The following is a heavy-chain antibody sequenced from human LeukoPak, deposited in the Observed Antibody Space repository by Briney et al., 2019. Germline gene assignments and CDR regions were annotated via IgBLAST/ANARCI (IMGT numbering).Heavy chain of an antibody. CDR1: GGSITSSSYY. J-gene: IGHJ4*02. D-gene: IGHD5-24*01. CDR2: IYYTGST. V-gene: IGHV4-39*01. Sequence: SETLSLTCTVSGGSITSSSYYWGWIRQPPGKGLEWIGSIYYTGSTFYSPSLKSRVTISVDTSKNQFSMKLSSVTAADTAVYFCARGLRDGYTLFYFDYWGQGSLVTVSS. CDR3: ARGLRDGYTLFYFDY.